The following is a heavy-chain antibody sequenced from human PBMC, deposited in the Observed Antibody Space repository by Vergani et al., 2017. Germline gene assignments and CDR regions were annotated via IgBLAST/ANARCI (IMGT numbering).Heavy chain of an antibody. CDR3: AKKGFCVTSSCYTTPMDTLQY. D-gene: IGHD2-2*01. Sequence: EVQLLESGGGLVQPGGSLRLSCAASGFSFSDYAMSWVRQAPGKGLEWVAAISGSGSTTYYADSVKGRFTVSRDNSKNTLFLQMNSLRAEDTAVYYCAKKGFCVTSSCYTTPMDTLQYWGQGAQVIVSS. CDR2: ISGSGSTT. J-gene: IGHJ4*02. V-gene: IGHV3-23*01. CDR1: GFSFSDYA.